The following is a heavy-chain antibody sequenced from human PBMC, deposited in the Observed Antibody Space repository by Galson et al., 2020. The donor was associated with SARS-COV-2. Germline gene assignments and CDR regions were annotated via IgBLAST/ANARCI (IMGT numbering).Heavy chain of an antibody. CDR2: IKSKTDGGTT. J-gene: IGHJ4*02. V-gene: IGHV3-15*01. CDR3: TTDYRVTVYYFDY. Sequence: RLSCAASGFTFSNAWMSWVRQAPGKGLEWVGRIKSKTDGGTTDYAAPVKGRFTISRDDSKNTLYLQMNSLKTEDTAVYYCTTDYRVTVYYFDYWGQGTLVTVSS. CDR1: GFTFSNAW. D-gene: IGHD4-17*01.